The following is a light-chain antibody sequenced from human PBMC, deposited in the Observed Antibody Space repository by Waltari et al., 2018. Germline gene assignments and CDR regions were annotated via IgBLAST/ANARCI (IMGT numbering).Light chain of an antibody. CDR2: GAS. J-gene: IGKJ3*01. CDR1: HFFGSD. V-gene: IGKV1-39*01. Sequence: VTITCRASHFFGSDLNWYQQKPGRAPKLLLSGASNLQSGVPARFSGSGSGTDFTLTISSLQPDDFASYYCLQTYTILGTFGPGTKVDI. CDR3: LQTYTILGT.